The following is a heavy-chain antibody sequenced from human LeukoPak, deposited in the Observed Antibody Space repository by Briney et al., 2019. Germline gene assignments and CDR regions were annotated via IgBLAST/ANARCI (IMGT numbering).Heavy chain of an antibody. D-gene: IGHD1-1*01. CDR2: INHEGGDV. CDR3: ATYINWVAGDV. V-gene: IGHV3-7*01. Sequence: PGGSLRLSCAASGFIFDKSWMSWVRQAPGKGVEWVANINHEGGDVQYVDSVKGRFTKSRDNAKDSVYLQMNSLRAEDTAVYHCATYINWVAGDVWGQGTTVTVSS. CDR1: GFIFDKSW. J-gene: IGHJ6*02.